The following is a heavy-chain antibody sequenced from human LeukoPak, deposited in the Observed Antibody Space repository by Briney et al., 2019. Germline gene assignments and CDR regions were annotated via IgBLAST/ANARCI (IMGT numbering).Heavy chain of an antibody. V-gene: IGHV4-39*07. D-gene: IGHD4-11*01. Sequence: SETLSLTCTVSGGSISSSSYYWGWIRQPPGKGLEWIGSIYYSGSTYYNPSLKSRVTISVDTSKNQFSLKLSSVTAADTAVYYCARRHYSNYVFRPNWFDPWGQGTLVTVSS. J-gene: IGHJ5*02. CDR2: IYYSGST. CDR1: GGSISSSSYY. CDR3: ARRHYSNYVFRPNWFDP.